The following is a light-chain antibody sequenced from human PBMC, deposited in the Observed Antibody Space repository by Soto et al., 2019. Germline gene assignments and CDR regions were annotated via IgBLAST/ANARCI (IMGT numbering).Light chain of an antibody. Sequence: DIQMAQSPSSPSASVGDKVTITFRGSQGISNYLAWYQQKPGKVPKLLIYAASTLQSGVPSRFSGSGSGTDFTLTISSLQPEDVATYYCQKYNSAPFTFGGGTKVDIK. CDR2: AAS. CDR1: QGISNY. V-gene: IGKV1-27*01. CDR3: QKYNSAPFT. J-gene: IGKJ4*01.